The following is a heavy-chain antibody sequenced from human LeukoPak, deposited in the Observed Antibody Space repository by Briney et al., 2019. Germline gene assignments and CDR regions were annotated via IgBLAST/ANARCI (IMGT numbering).Heavy chain of an antibody. CDR1: GYTYTSYG. Sequence: GASVKDSFKASGYTYTSYGISWVRQPPGQGLEWMGWISAYNGNTNYAQKLQGKVTMTTDTSTSTAYMELRSLRSDDTAVYYCARDRKGSSSWFVYWGQGTLVTVSS. J-gene: IGHJ4*02. V-gene: IGHV1-18*01. CDR3: ARDRKGSSSWFVY. D-gene: IGHD6-13*01. CDR2: ISAYNGNT.